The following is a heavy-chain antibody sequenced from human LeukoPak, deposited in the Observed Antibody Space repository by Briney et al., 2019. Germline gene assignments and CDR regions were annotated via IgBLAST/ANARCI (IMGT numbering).Heavy chain of an antibody. J-gene: IGHJ5*02. CDR2: IYFSGST. CDR3: AQSLGSSTWFGNWFDP. Sequence: PSETLSLTCTVSGGSISSSSYSWGWIRQPPGKGLEWIGSIYFSGSTYYNPSLKSRVTISVDTSKNQFSLKLSSVTAADTAAYYCAQSLGSSTWFGNWFDPWGQGTLVTVSS. D-gene: IGHD6-13*01. CDR1: GGSISSSSYS. V-gene: IGHV4-39*01.